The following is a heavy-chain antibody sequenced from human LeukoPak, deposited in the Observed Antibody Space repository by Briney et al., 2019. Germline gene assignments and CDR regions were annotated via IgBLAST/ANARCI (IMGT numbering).Heavy chain of an antibody. V-gene: IGHV4-34*01. CDR2: INHSGST. J-gene: IGHJ4*02. D-gene: IGHD6-19*01. Sequence: SSETLSLTCAVYGGSFSGYYWSWIRQPPGKGLEWIGEINHSGSTNYNPSLKSRVTISVDTSKNQFSLKLSSVTAADTAVYYCARAGRGSGWYSEVYWGQGTLVTVSS. CDR1: GGSFSGYY. CDR3: ARAGRGSGWYSEVY.